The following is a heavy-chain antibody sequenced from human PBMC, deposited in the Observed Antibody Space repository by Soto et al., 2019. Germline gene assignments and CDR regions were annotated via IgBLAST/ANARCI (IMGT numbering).Heavy chain of an antibody. CDR3: ARARSYDYVWGSYRLSYYGMDV. Sequence: GESLKISCKGSGYSFTSYWISWVRQMPGKGLGWVGRIDPSDSYTNYSPSFQGHVTISADKSISTAYLQWSSLKASDTAMYYCARARSYDYVWGSYRLSYYGMDVWGQGTTVTVSS. CDR2: IDPSDSYT. V-gene: IGHV5-10-1*01. CDR1: GYSFTSYW. D-gene: IGHD3-16*02. J-gene: IGHJ6*02.